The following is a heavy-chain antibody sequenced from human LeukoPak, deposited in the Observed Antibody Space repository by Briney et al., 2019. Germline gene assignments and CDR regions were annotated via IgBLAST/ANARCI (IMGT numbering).Heavy chain of an antibody. CDR3: ARDKTVRGLDY. D-gene: IGHD3-22*01. V-gene: IGHV4-39*07. Sequence: SETLSLTCTVSGGSISSYYWGWIRQPPGKGLEWIGSIYYSGSTYYNPSLKSRVTISVDTSKNQFSLKLSSVTAADTAVYYCARDKTVRGLDYWGQGTLVTVSS. CDR1: GGSISSYY. J-gene: IGHJ4*02. CDR2: IYYSGST.